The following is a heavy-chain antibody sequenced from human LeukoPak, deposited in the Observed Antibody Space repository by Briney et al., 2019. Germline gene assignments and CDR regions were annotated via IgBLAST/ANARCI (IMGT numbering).Heavy chain of an antibody. D-gene: IGHD5-18*01. CDR3: ARGRQGYHFDY. CDR1: GFMFSGYS. J-gene: IGHJ4*02. CDR2: ISSSDGDT. Sequence: LPGGSLRLSCAASGFMFSGYSMDWVRQAPGKGLEWVSYISSSDGDTHYTDSVKGRFTISRDNAKNSLYLQMNSLRAEDTAVYYCARGRQGYHFDYWGQGTLVTVSS. V-gene: IGHV3-48*01.